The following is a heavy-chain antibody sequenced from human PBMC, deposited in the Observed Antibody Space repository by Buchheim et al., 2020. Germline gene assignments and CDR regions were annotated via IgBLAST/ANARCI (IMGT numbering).Heavy chain of an antibody. CDR3: ARDPLLNGGTLDY. D-gene: IGHD1-1*01. Sequence: EVQLVESGGGLVQPGGSLRLSCAASGFTFSDLWMHWVRQTPGKGLMWVSRINSDGSSTIYGESVKGRFTFSRDNAKNTLYLQMNSLRAEDTGVYYCARDPLLNGGTLDYWGQGT. V-gene: IGHV3-74*01. CDR1: GFTFSDLW. CDR2: INSDGSST. J-gene: IGHJ4*02.